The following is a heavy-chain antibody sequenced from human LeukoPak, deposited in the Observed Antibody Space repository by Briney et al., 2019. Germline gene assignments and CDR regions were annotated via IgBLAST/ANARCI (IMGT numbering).Heavy chain of an antibody. CDR2: ISGGGERT. V-gene: IGHV3-23*01. CDR1: GFIFDNYG. Sequence: GGSMRLSCAASGFIFDNYGLNWVRQAPGKGLEWVSAISGGGERTYYADSAKGRFTISRDNSKNTLYLQMNSLRAEDTAVYYSAKEGGFVKPFDYWGQGTLVTVSS. D-gene: IGHD1-26*01. CDR3: AKEGGFVKPFDY. J-gene: IGHJ4*02.